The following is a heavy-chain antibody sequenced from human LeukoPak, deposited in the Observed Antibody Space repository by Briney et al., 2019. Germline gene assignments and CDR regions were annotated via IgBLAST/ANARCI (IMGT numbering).Heavy chain of an antibody. CDR1: GFNFESYS. D-gene: IGHD3-10*01. Sequence: PGGSLRLSCAASGFNFESYSMNWVRQAPGKGLEWVSSISFSGAYIYYAASVKGRFTISRDNAKNSVFLQLNSVKVEDTAAYYCARDGVKESSSVFYFDYWGQGTLVTVSS. V-gene: IGHV3-21*01. CDR2: ISFSGAYI. J-gene: IGHJ4*02. CDR3: ARDGVKESSSVFYFDY.